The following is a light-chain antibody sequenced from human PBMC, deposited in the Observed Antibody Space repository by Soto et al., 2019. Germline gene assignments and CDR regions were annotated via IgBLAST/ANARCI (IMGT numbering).Light chain of an antibody. V-gene: IGKV3-20*01. J-gene: IGKJ3*01. CDR1: QSVSSSY. CDR2: GAS. Sequence: EIVLTQSPGTLSLSPGERATLSCRASQSVSSSYLAWYQQKPGQAPRLLIYGASNRATGIPDRFSVSASGTDFTLTISSLQPEDFAVYDCQHYGTSALFGPGTKVDIK. CDR3: QHYGTSAL.